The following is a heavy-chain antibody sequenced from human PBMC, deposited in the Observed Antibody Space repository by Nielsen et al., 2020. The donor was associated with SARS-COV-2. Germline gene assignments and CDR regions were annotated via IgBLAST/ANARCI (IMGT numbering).Heavy chain of an antibody. CDR1: GFSFSTYW. D-gene: IGHD5-24*01. Sequence: GESLKISCAASGFSFSTYWKHWVRQAPGKGLVWVARINNDGSITNYADSVTGRFTISRDNAGNTLYLQMNSLGAEDTAVYYCACRRDGYNYDTFWGQGTRVTVSS. J-gene: IGHJ4*02. CDR2: INNDGSIT. CDR3: ACRRDGYNYDTF. V-gene: IGHV3-74*01.